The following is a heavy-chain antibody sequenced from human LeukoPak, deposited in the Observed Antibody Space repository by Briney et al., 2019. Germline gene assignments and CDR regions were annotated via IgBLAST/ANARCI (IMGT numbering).Heavy chain of an antibody. V-gene: IGHV4-59*13. CDR3: ARDREGPSSGWTRFDY. Sequence: SETLSLTCTVSGGSISTYHWSWIRQAPGKGLEWIGYIYYSGDTKQNPSLNSRATISVDTSKNQLSLKLKSVAAADTAVYYCARDREGPSSGWTRFDYWGQGTLVTVSS. D-gene: IGHD6-19*01. CDR2: IYYSGDT. J-gene: IGHJ4*02. CDR1: GGSISTYH.